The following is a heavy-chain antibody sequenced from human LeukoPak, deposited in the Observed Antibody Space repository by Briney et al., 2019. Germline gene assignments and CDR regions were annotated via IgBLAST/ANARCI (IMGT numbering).Heavy chain of an antibody. CDR1: GFTFSSYA. J-gene: IGHJ4*02. CDR2: ISYDGSNK. CDR3: ARGYDSSGYYHDY. D-gene: IGHD3-22*01. V-gene: IGHV3-30-3*01. Sequence: GRSLRLSCAASGFTFSSYAMHWVRQAPGKGLEWVAVISYDGSNKYYADSVKGRFTNSRDNSKNTLYLQMNSLRAEDTAVYYCARGYDSSGYYHDYWGQGTLVTVSS.